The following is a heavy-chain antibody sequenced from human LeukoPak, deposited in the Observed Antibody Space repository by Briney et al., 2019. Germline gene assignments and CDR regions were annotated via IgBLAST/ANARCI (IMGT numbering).Heavy chain of an antibody. CDR1: GYTFTGYY. D-gene: IGHD3-3*01. CDR3: ARDGSYDFWSGYYCDY. CDR2: INPNSGGT. Sequence: GASVKVSCTASGYTFTGYYMHWVRQAPGQGLEWMGWINPNSGGTNYAQKFQGRVTMTRDTSISTAYMELSRLRSDDTAVYYCARDGSYDFWSGYYCDYWGQGTLVTVSS. J-gene: IGHJ4*02. V-gene: IGHV1-2*02.